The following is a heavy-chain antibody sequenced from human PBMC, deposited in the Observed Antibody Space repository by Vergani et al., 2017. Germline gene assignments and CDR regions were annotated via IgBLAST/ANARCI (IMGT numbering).Heavy chain of an antibody. J-gene: IGHJ4*02. V-gene: IGHV3-30*18. CDR2: ISYDGSNK. CDR1: GFTFSSYG. Sequence: QVQLVESGGGLVQPGRSLRLSCAASGFTFSSYGMHWVRQAPGKGLEWVAVISYDGSNKYYADSVKGRFTISRDNSKNTLYLQMNSLRAEDTAVYYCAKPPRGDYEASEEFDYWGQGTLVTGSS. D-gene: IGHD4-17*01. CDR3: AKPPRGDYEASEEFDY.